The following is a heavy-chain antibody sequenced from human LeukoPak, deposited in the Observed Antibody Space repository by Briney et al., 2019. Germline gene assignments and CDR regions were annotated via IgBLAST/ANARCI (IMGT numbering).Heavy chain of an antibody. CDR1: GYTFTSYG. CDR2: INPNSGGT. V-gene: IGHV1-2*02. Sequence: GASVKVSCKASGYTFTSYGFSWVRQAPGQGLEWMGWINPNSGGTNYAQKFQGRVTMTRDTSISTAYMELSRLRSDDTAVYCCASLDKGNDVVFDYWGQGTLVTVSS. CDR3: ASLDKGNDVVFDY. J-gene: IGHJ4*02. D-gene: IGHD1-1*01.